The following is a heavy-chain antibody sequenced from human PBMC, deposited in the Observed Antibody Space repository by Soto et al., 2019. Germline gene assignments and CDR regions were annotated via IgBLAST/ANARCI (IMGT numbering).Heavy chain of an antibody. CDR2: IFPGDSDT. J-gene: IGHJ3*02. V-gene: IGHV5-51*01. CDR3: AAGYSTGLDAFDI. D-gene: IGHD2-8*02. Sequence: PGGALKICFKGSGYNFAHFWIGCGRQMPGKGLEWMGMIFPGDSDTKNSPSLEGQITMSVDKSDSSAYLQWRSLKASDTAIYYCAAGYSTGLDAFDIWGQGTMVTVSS. CDR1: GYNFAHFW.